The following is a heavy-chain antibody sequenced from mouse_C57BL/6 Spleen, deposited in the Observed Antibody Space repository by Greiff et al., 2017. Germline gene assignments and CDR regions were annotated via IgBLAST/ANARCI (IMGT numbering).Heavy chain of an antibody. J-gene: IGHJ3*01. CDR1: GYTFTDYE. CDR2: IDPETGGT. V-gene: IGHV1-15*01. Sequence: VQLQQSGAELVRPGASVTLSCKASGYTFTDYEMHWVKQTPVHGLEWIGAIDPETGGTAYNQKFKGKAILTADKSSSTAYMELRSLTSEDSAVYYCTRSFYYYGSSQAWFAYWGQGTLVTVSA. CDR3: TRSFYYYGSSQAWFAY. D-gene: IGHD1-1*01.